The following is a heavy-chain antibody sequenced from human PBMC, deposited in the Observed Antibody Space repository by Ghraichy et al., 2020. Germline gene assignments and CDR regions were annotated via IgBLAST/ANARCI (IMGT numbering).Heavy chain of an antibody. CDR3: VKSPLGYCSGGSCYRYYFDY. CDR1: GFTFSGNG. J-gene: IGHJ4*02. D-gene: IGHD2-15*01. V-gene: IGHV3-64D*06. CDR2: ISSNGGST. Sequence: LSLTCAASGFTFSGNGMHWVRQAPGKGLEYVSAISSNGGSTYYADSVKGRFTISRDNSKNTLYLQMSSLRAEDTAVYYCVKSPLGYCSGGSCYRYYFDYWGQGTLVTVSS.